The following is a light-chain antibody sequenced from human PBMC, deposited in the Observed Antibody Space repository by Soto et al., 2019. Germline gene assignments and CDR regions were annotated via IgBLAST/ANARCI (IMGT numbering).Light chain of an antibody. CDR3: QQYNNWPPLT. J-gene: IGKJ4*01. V-gene: IGKV3-15*01. CDR1: QSVSSN. CDR2: GAS. Sequence: EVVMTQSPATLSVSPGEGVTFSCRASQSVSSNLAWYQQKPGQAPRLLIYGASARATGIPARFSGSGSGTYFTLTISSLQSEDFAVYYCQQYNNWPPLTFGGGTRVEIK.